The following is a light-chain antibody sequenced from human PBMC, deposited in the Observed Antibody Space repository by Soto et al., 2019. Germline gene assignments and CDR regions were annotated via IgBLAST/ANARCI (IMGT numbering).Light chain of an antibody. CDR3: QQSYSTLIT. CDR2: AAS. J-gene: IGKJ5*01. V-gene: IGKV1-39*01. CDR1: QSISSY. Sequence: DIHMTQSPSSLSASVGDRVTITCRASQSISSYLNWYQQKPGKAPKLRSYAASSLQRGVPSRFSGSGSGTDCTLTISSLQPEDFATYYCQQSYSTLITFGQGTRLEIK.